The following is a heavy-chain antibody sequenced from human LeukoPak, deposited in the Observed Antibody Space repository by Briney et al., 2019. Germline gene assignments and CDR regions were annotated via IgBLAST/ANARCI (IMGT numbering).Heavy chain of an antibody. CDR1: EFTLSGYW. V-gene: IGHV3-7*01. D-gene: IGHD3-22*01. J-gene: IGHJ4*02. CDR3: AREVNYYDSTGYDL. CDR2: IKKDGSEK. Sequence: GGSLRLSCAASEFTLSGYWMSWVRQAPGQGLEWVANIKKDGSEKYYVDSVKGRFTISRDNAKNSLYLQMNSLRAEDTAVYYCAREVNYYDSTGYDLWGRGTLVTVSS.